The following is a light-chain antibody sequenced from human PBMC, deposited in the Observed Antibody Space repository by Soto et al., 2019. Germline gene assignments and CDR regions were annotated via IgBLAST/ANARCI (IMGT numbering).Light chain of an antibody. J-gene: IGLJ3*02. V-gene: IGLV2-8*01. Sequence: QSALTQPPAASGSPGQSVTISCTGPSSDVGGYNYVSWYQQHPGKAPKLMIYEVSQRPSGVPHRFSGSKSGNTASLTVSGLQAEDEADYYCSSYAGSNHLMFGGGTKLTVL. CDR2: EVS. CDR3: SSYAGSNHLM. CDR1: SSDVGGYNY.